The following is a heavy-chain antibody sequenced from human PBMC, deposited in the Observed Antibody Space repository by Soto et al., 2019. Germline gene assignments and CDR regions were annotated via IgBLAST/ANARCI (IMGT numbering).Heavy chain of an antibody. J-gene: IGHJ4*02. CDR1: GGSISSSSYY. V-gene: IGHV4-39*01. Sequence: QLQLQESGPGLVKPSETLSVTCTVSGGSISSSSYYWGWIRQPPGKGLEWIGSIYYSGSTYYNPSLKSRVTISVDTSKNQFSLKLSSVTAADTAVYYCARPWGDLTTSDWFYWGQGNLVTVSS. D-gene: IGHD3-9*01. CDR2: IYYSGST. CDR3: ARPWGDLTTSDWFY.